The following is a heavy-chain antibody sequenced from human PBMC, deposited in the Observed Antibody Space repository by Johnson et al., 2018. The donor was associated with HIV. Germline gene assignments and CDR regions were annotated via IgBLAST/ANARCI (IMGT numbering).Heavy chain of an antibody. Sequence: VQLVESGGGLVKPGGSLRLSCAASGFTFSNAWMSWVRQAPGKGLEWVARIKSKTDGGTTDYAAPVKGRFTISRDDSKNTLYLQMNSLRAEDTAVYYCARDYRGPGGAFDIWGQGTMVTVSS. V-gene: IGHV3-15*01. CDR2: IKSKTDGGTT. D-gene: IGHD3-10*01. CDR1: GFTFSNAW. CDR3: ARDYRGPGGAFDI. J-gene: IGHJ3*02.